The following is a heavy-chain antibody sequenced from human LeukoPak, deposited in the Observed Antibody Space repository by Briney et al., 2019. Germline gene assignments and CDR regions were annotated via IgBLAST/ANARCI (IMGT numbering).Heavy chain of an antibody. J-gene: IGHJ5*02. D-gene: IGHD4-17*01. CDR1: VLQQKKYL. Sequence: PGDPLRHSCDASVLQQKKYLMDLVRQAPRKGPVWDSHITGDGSDIAYADSVKGRFTVSRDDAKNILFLQMTSLRVEDTAIYYCARDAYTTTSNWLDPWGQGTLVTVSS. CDR3: ARDAYTTTSNWLDP. V-gene: IGHV3-74*01. CDR2: ITGDGSDI.